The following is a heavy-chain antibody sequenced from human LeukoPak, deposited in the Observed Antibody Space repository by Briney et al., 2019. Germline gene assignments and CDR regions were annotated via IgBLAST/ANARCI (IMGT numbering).Heavy chain of an antibody. D-gene: IGHD6-13*01. CDR1: GYTFTAYN. Sequence: GASVKVSSTAPGYTFTAYNMHWVRQAPGQGLEWMGWINPNSGGTNYAPKFQGRVTMTRHTSISTAYMELSSLTSDDTAVYYCARYSFYGTAAAGYFGFDIWGQGTMVTVSS. CDR3: ARYSFYGTAAAGYFGFDI. CDR2: INPNSGGT. J-gene: IGHJ3*02. V-gene: IGHV1-2*02.